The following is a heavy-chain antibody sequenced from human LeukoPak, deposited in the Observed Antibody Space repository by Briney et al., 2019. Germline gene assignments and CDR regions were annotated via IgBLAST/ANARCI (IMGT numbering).Heavy chain of an antibody. D-gene: IGHD4-23*01. CDR2: IRYDGSNK. CDR3: AKDGGTIYGGNWYYYYYMDV. Sequence: PGGSLRLSCAASGFTFSSYGMHWVRQAPGKGLEWVAFIRYDGSNKYYADSVKGRFTISRDNSKNTLYLQMNSLRAEDTAVYYCAKDGGTIYGGNWYYYYYMDVWGKGTTVTISS. J-gene: IGHJ6*03. V-gene: IGHV3-30*02. CDR1: GFTFSSYG.